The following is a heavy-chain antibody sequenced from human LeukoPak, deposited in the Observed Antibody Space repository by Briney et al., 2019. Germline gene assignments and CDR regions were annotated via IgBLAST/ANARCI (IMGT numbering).Heavy chain of an antibody. V-gene: IGHV4-59*01. J-gene: IGHJ3*02. CDR2: IYYSGST. D-gene: IGHD5-18*01. CDR1: GGSISSYY. Sequence: PSETLSLTCTVSGGSISSYYWSWIRQPPGKGLEWIGYIYYSGSTNYNPSLKSRVTISVDTSKNQFSLKLSSVTAADTAVYYCARCSGYSYGYDAFDIWGQGTMVTVSS. CDR3: ARCSGYSYGYDAFDI.